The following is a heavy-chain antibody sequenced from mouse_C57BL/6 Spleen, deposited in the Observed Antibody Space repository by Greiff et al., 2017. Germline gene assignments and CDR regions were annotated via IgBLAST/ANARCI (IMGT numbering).Heavy chain of an antibody. D-gene: IGHD1-1*01. CDR1: GFSLTSYG. Sequence: QVQLKESGPGLVQPSQSLSITCTVSGFSLTSYGVHWVRQSPGKGLEWLGVIWSGGSTDYNAAFISRLSISKDNSKSQVFFKMNSLQADDTDIYYSTRSSYYAMDYWGQGTSVTVSS. CDR3: TRSSYYAMDY. V-gene: IGHV2-2*01. J-gene: IGHJ4*01. CDR2: IWSGGST.